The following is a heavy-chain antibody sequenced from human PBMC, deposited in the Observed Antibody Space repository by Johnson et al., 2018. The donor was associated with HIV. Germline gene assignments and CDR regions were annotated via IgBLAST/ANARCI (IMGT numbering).Heavy chain of an antibody. CDR1: GFTFSSYA. V-gene: IGHV3-23*04. J-gene: IGHJ3*02. D-gene: IGHD2-2*01. Sequence: VQLVESGGGLVQPGGSLRLSCAASGFTFSSYAMSWVRQAPGKGLEWVSAISGSGGSTYYADSVKGRFTISRDNSKNTLYLQMNSLGAEDTAVYYCAKAGDLYCSSTSCYVGAFEIWGQGTMVTVSS. CDR2: ISGSGGST. CDR3: AKAGDLYCSSTSCYVGAFEI.